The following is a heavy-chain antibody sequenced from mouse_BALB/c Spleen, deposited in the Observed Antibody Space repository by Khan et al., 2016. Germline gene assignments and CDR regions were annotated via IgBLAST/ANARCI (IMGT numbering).Heavy chain of an antibody. J-gene: IGHJ4*01. V-gene: IGHV9-1*02. CDR2: INTYTGEP. CDR3: SRQYYSNHATDY. D-gene: IGHD2-5*01. CDR1: GYTFTNYG. Sequence: QIQLVQSGPELKKPGETVKISCKASGYTFTNYGMNWVKQAPGKGLKWMGWINTYTGEPTYADDFKGRFAFSLETSASTVYLQINNLKNEDMATYYCSRQYYSNHATDYWGQGTSVTVSS.